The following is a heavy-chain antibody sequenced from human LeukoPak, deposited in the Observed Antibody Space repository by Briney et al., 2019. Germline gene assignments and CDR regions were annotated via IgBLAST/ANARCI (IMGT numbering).Heavy chain of an antibody. CDR3: ARGSVRGVIIVDY. Sequence: PSETLSLTCAVSGGSITSDYWNWIRQPPGKELEWIGYIYDSGTTNYNPSLKSRVTISLDTSKNQFSLKLSSVTAADTAVYYCARGSVRGVIIVDYWGQGTLVTVSS. D-gene: IGHD3-10*02. V-gene: IGHV4-59*01. CDR1: GGSITSDY. J-gene: IGHJ4*02. CDR2: IYDSGTT.